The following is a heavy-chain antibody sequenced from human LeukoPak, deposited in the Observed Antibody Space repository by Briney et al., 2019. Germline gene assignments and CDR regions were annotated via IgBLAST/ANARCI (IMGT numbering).Heavy chain of an antibody. V-gene: IGHV4-59*01. CDR1: GGSISSYY. CDR2: IYYSGST. J-gene: IGHJ4*02. D-gene: IGHD6-13*01. CDR3: ARTRYSSSWYYFDY. Sequence: SETLSLTCTVSGGSISSYYWSWIRQPPGKGLEWIGYIYYSGSTNYNPSLKSRVTISVDTSKNQFSLKLSSVTAADTAVHYCARTRYSSSWYYFDYWGQGTLVTVSS.